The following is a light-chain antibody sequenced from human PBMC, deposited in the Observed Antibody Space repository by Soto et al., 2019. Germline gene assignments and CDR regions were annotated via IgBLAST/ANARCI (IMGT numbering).Light chain of an antibody. CDR3: LQDYNYPRT. V-gene: IGKV1-6*01. CDR1: QGIRND. Sequence: AIQMTQSPSSLSASVGDRVTITFRASQGIRNDLGWYQQKPGKAPKLLIYAASTLHSGVPSRFSGSGSDTDFTLTISSLQPEDFATYYCLQDYNYPRTFGQGTKVDIK. J-gene: IGKJ1*01. CDR2: AAS.